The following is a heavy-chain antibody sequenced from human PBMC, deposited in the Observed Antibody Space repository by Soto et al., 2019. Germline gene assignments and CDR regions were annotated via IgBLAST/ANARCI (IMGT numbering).Heavy chain of an antibody. D-gene: IGHD6-6*01. CDR3: ARHIAARESLNYYYYGMDV. Sequence: PSETLSLTCTVSGGSISSSSYYWGWIRQPPGKGLEWIGSIYYSGSTYYNPSLKSRVTISVGTSKNQFSLKLSSVTAADTAVYYCARHIAARESLNYYYYGMDVWGQGTTVTVSS. J-gene: IGHJ6*02. CDR1: GGSISSSSYY. CDR2: IYYSGST. V-gene: IGHV4-39*01.